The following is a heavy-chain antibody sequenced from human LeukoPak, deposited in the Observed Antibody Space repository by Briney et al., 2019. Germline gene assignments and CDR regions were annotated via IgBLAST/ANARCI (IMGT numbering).Heavy chain of an antibody. J-gene: IGHJ6*03. V-gene: IGHV1-18*01. CDR2: ISADNGKT. D-gene: IGHD5-12*01. CDR3: ARRGYPVYYYYMDV. Sequence: APMKVSCKTSGYTFTSYGISWVRQAPGQGLEWMGWISADNGKTNYAQKLQGRVTMTTDTSTTTAYMELRSLRSDDTAVYYCARRGYPVYYYYMDVWGKGTTVTISS. CDR1: GYTFTSYG.